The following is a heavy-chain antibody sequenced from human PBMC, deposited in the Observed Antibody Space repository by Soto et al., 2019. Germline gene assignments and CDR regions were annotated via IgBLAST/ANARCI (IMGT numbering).Heavy chain of an antibody. D-gene: IGHD6-13*01. CDR3: ARAIAAAGTWSHFDY. Sequence: GGSLRLSCVGSGFTFSDYYMSWIRQAPGKGLEWVSYISSSGSTIYYADSVKGRFTISRDNAKNSLYLQMNSLRAEDTAVYYCARAIAAAGTWSHFDYWGQGTLLTVSS. CDR1: GFTFSDYY. J-gene: IGHJ4*02. CDR2: ISSSGSTI. V-gene: IGHV3-11*01.